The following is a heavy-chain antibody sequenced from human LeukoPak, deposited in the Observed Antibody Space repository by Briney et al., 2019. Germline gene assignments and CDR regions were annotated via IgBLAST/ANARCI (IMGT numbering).Heavy chain of an antibody. Sequence: SETLSLTCTVSGGSISSDYWSWIRQPPGKGLEWIGYIYYSGSTNYNPSLKSRVTISVDTSKNQFSLKLSSVTAADTAVYYCARDRAPYCSGGSCLWHWGQGTLVTVSS. V-gene: IGHV4-59*01. D-gene: IGHD2-15*01. J-gene: IGHJ1*01. CDR1: GGSISSDY. CDR3: ARDRAPYCSGGSCLWH. CDR2: IYYSGST.